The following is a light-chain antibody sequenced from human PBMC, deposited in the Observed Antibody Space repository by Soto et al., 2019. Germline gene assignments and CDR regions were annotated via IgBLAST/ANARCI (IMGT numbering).Light chain of an antibody. CDR2: GNS. V-gene: IGLV1-40*01. CDR1: SSNIGAGYD. J-gene: IGLJ1*01. CDR3: QSYDSSLSGLV. Sequence: QPVLTQPPSVSGAPGQMVTISCTGSSSNIGAGYDVHWYQQLPGTAPKLLIYGNSNRPSGVPDRFSGSKSGTSASLAITGLQAEDEADYYCQSYDSSLSGLVFGTGTKLTVL.